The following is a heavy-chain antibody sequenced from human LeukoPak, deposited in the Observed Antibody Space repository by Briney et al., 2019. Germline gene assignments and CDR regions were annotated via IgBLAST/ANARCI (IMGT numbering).Heavy chain of an antibody. CDR3: ARCPIWTGVCPYNWFDP. Sequence: GASVKVSCKASGGTFSSYAISWVRQAPGQGLEWMGGIIPIFGTANYAQKFQGRVTITADESTSTAYMELSSLRSEDTAVYYCARCPIWTGVCPYNWFDPWGQGTLVTVSS. CDR2: IIPIFGTA. V-gene: IGHV1-69*13. J-gene: IGHJ5*02. D-gene: IGHD3/OR15-3a*01. CDR1: GGTFSSYA.